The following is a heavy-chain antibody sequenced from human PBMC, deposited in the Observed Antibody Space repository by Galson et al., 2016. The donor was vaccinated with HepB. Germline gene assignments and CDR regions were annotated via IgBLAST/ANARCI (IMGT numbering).Heavy chain of an antibody. CDR3: ARGGGYVIDY. D-gene: IGHD5-18*01. CDR1: GFTFSGFW. CDR2: IKEDGSGK. Sequence: SLRLSCAASGFTFSGFWMNWVRQAPGKGLEWVAIIKEDGSGKHYLDSVKGRFTISRDNAQNSLYLQMDSLRGEDTAVYYCARGGGYVIDYWGKGNLVTVSS. V-gene: IGHV3-7*04. J-gene: IGHJ4*02.